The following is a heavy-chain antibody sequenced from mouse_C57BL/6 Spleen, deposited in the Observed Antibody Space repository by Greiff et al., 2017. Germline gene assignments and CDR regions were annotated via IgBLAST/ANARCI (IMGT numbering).Heavy chain of an antibody. Sequence: QVQLQQPGAELVRPGSSVKLSCKASGYTFTSYWMYWVKQRPGPGLEWIGNIYPSDSETHYNQKFKDKATLTVDKSSSTAYMQLSSLTSEDSAVYYCAREWFAYWGQGTLVTVSA. CDR1: GYTFTSYW. CDR3: AREWFAY. CDR2: IYPSDSET. J-gene: IGHJ3*01. V-gene: IGHV1-61*01.